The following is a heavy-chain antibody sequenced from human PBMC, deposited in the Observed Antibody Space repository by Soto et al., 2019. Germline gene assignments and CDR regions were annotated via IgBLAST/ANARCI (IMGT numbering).Heavy chain of an antibody. J-gene: IGHJ4*02. Sequence: QAHLVESGGGVVQPGRSLRLSCAASGFTFTSYGMHWVRQAPGTRLEWVAVISYDGGLQHYADSVKGRFTISRDNSKNMVLLQMNSLRAEDTAVYYCVSDWVYGHASVPYSWGQGTLVSVSS. CDR1: GFTFTSYG. V-gene: IGHV3-30*03. CDR3: VSDWVYGHASVPYS. D-gene: IGHD6-13*01. CDR2: ISYDGGLQ.